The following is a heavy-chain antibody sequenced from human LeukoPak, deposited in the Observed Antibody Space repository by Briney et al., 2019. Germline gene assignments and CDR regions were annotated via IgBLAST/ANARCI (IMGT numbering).Heavy chain of an antibody. J-gene: IGHJ4*02. CDR1: GGTFSSYA. CDR3: ARAGYSSGWLL. Sequence: SVKVSCKASGGTFSSYAISWVRQAPGQGHEWMGRIIPILGIANYAQKFQGRVTITADKSTSTAYMELSSLRSEDTAVYYCARAGYSSGWLLRGQGTLVTVSS. D-gene: IGHD6-19*01. CDR2: IIPILGIA. V-gene: IGHV1-69*04.